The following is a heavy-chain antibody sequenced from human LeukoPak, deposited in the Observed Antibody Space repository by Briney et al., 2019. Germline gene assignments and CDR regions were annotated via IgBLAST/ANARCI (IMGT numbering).Heavy chain of an antibody. Sequence: GWSLRLSCAASGFTFSSYVMHWVRQAAGKGLEGVSAIDTAGYTYYPGSVTGRCTISRENANHSLYLQMNSLTAGDTAVYYCARVRKYSGYNSWYFELWGRGTLVTVSS. CDR1: GFTFSSYV. CDR3: ARVRKYSGYNSWYFEL. J-gene: IGHJ2*01. V-gene: IGHV3-13*01. D-gene: IGHD5-12*01. CDR2: IDTAGYT.